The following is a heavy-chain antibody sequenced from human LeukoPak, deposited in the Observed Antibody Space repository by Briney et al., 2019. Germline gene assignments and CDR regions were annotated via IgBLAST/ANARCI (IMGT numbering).Heavy chain of an antibody. CDR1: GGSISSGGYY. CDR3: ARGDCSGGSCSNFDY. Sequence: SETLSLTCTVSGGSISSGGYYWRWIRQHPGKGLEWIGYIYYSGSTYYNPSLKSRVTISVDTSKNQVSLKLSSVTAADTAVYYCARGDCSGGSCSNFDYWGQGTLVTVSS. CDR2: IYYSGST. V-gene: IGHV4-31*03. J-gene: IGHJ4*02. D-gene: IGHD2-15*01.